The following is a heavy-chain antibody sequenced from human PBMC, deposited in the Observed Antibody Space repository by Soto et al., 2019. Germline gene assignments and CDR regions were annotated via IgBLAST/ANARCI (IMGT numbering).Heavy chain of an antibody. CDR1: GFSFSDAW. J-gene: IGHJ4*02. CDR3: TTDLGGSCV. V-gene: IGHV3-15*07. D-gene: IGHD2-15*01. CDR2: IKRNIDGGAT. Sequence: QLVESGGGLVKPGGSLRLSCAASGFSFSDAWMNWVRQAPGKGLEWVGRIKRNIDGGATDYAAPLKGRPTISRDDSKNTLYLQMNSLKTEDTAVYYCTTDLGGSCVWGQGTLVTVSS.